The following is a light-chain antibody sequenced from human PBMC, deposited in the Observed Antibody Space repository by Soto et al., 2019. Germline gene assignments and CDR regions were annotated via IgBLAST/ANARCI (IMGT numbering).Light chain of an antibody. J-gene: IGKJ1*01. CDR2: GAS. CDR1: QSVSNN. Sequence: EIVMTQSPATLSVSPGERATLSCRASQSVSNNLAWYQKKPGQAPRLLIYGASTRATGIPARFSGSGSGTEFNIKISSLQSEDFAVYYCQQYNNWWTFGQGTRVEIK. V-gene: IGKV3-15*01. CDR3: QQYNNWWT.